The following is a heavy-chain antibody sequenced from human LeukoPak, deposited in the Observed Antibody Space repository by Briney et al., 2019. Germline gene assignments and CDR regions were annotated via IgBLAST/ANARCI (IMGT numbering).Heavy chain of an antibody. Sequence: GGSLRLSCAASGFTFSSYGMNWVRQAPGKGLEWVAAISGSGGSTYYADSVKGRFTISRDNSKNTLYLQMNSLRAEDTAVYYCAKGGAWGTSDYSYYFDYWGQGTLVTVPS. D-gene: IGHD3/OR15-3a*01. CDR2: ISGSGGST. J-gene: IGHJ4*02. CDR1: GFTFSSYG. CDR3: AKGGAWGTSDYSYYFDY. V-gene: IGHV3-23*01.